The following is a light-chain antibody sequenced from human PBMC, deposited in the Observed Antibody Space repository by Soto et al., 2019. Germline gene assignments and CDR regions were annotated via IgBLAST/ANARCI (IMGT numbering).Light chain of an antibody. V-gene: IGLV2-14*01. CDR3: ISYTSGTSPYV. Sequence: QSALAQPASVSGSPGQSITISCTGTSSDVGGYNYVSWYQHHPGKAPKLIIYEVTNRPSGVSNRFSGPKSGNTASLTISGLQAEDEADYYCISYTSGTSPYVFGTGTKVTVL. CDR2: EVT. J-gene: IGLJ1*01. CDR1: SSDVGGYNY.